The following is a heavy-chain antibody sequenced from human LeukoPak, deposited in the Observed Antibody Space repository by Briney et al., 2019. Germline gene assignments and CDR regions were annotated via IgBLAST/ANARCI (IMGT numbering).Heavy chain of an antibody. D-gene: IGHD3-3*02. J-gene: IGHJ2*01. V-gene: IGHV3-53*01. CDR1: GFTLSSYA. CDR2: IYSGGTT. Sequence: GGSLRLSCAASGFTLSSYAMSGVRQAPGKGLEWVSIIYSGGTTYYADSVKGRFTISRDTSKNTLSLQMNSLRAEDTAVYFCARVGDHFHWNLDLWGRGTLVTVSS. CDR3: ARVGDHFHWNLDL.